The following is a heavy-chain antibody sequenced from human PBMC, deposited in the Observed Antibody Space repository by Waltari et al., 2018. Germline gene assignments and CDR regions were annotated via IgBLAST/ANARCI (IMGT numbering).Heavy chain of an antibody. Sequence: EVQLVESGGGLVQRGGSLRLSCAASGFIFSSYWMTWVRQAPGKGLEGVAKIKQDGSETYYIDSVEGRFTVSRDNANKSLFLQMNSLRADDTAVYYCARGINVGMDVWGQGTTVTVSS. V-gene: IGHV3-7*01. CDR3: ARGINVGMDV. D-gene: IGHD2-21*01. CDR1: GFIFSSYW. J-gene: IGHJ6*02. CDR2: IKQDGSET.